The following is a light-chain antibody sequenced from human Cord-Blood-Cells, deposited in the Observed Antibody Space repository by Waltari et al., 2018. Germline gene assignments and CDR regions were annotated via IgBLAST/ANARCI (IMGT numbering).Light chain of an antibody. V-gene: IGLV1-40*01. Sequence: QSVLTQPRSVSGAPGQRVTISCTGSSSNIGAGYDVHWYQQLPATAPKPLISGNNTRPSGVPDRFSGSKSDTSASLAITGLQAEDEADYYCQSYDSSVVFGGGTKLTVL. CDR1: SSNIGAGYD. J-gene: IGLJ2*01. CDR2: GNN. CDR3: QSYDSSVV.